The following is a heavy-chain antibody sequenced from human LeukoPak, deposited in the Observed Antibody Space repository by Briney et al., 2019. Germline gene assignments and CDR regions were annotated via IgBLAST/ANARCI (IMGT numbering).Heavy chain of an antibody. CDR2: ISSSSSYI. CDR1: GFTLSSYS. CDR3: AREREYCSSTSCSQNYYYGMDV. Sequence: PGGSLRLSCAASGFTLSSYSMNWVRQAPGKGLEWVSSISSSSSYIYYADSVKGRFTISRDNAKNSLYLQMNSLRAEDTAVYYCAREREYCSSTSCSQNYYYGMDVWGQGTTVTVSS. J-gene: IGHJ6*02. D-gene: IGHD2-2*01. V-gene: IGHV3-21*01.